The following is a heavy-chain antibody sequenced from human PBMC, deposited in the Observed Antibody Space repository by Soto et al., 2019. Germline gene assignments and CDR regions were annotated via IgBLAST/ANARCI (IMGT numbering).Heavy chain of an antibody. CDR3: ARDRNPRDFWSGYGAGGWFDP. CDR1: GYSISSGYY. Sequence: NPSETLSLTCAVSGYSISSGYYWGWIRQPPGKGLEWIGSIYHSGSTYYNPSLKSRVTISVDTSKNQFSLKLSSVTAADTAVYYCARDRNPRDFWSGYGAGGWFDPWGQGTLVTVSS. J-gene: IGHJ5*02. D-gene: IGHD3-3*01. V-gene: IGHV4-38-2*02. CDR2: IYHSGST.